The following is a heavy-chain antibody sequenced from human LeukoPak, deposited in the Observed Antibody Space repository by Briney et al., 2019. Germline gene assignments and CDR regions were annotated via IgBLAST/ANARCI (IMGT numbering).Heavy chain of an antibody. CDR3: ARGLSSGYSPN. V-gene: IGHV1-8*01. D-gene: IGHD3-22*01. CDR1: GYTFTSYD. CDR2: MNPNSGNT. Sequence: ASVKVSCKASGYTFTSYDMNWVRQAPGQGLEWMGWMNPNSGNTDYAQKFQGRVTMTRNTSISTAYMELSSLRSEDTAVYYCARGLSSGYSPNWGQGTLVTVSS. J-gene: IGHJ4*02.